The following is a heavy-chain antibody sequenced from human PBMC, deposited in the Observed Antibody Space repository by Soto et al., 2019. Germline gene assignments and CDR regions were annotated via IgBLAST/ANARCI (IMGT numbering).Heavy chain of an antibody. V-gene: IGHV1-69*06. CDR3: ARVRDSGSLYYYYYGMDV. J-gene: IGHJ6*02. D-gene: IGHD1-26*01. Sequence: GASVQVSCKASGGTFSSYAISWVRQAAGQGLEWMGGIIPIFGTANYAQKLQGRVTITADKSTSTAYMELSSLRSEDTAVYYCARVRDSGSLYYYYYGMDVWGQGTTVTVSS. CDR2: IIPIFGTA. CDR1: GGTFSSYA.